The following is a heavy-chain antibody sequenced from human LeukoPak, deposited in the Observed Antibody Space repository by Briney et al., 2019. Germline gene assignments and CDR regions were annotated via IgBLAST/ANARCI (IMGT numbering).Heavy chain of an antibody. Sequence: GGSLRLSCAASGFTFSSYAMSWVRQAPGKGLEWLSIVSGGGDITSYADSVKGRFTISRDNTRNSLFLQMNSLRAEDTAVYYCARDMDKLGDYYGMDVWGQGTTVIVSS. V-gene: IGHV3-23*01. J-gene: IGHJ6*02. CDR3: ARDMDKLGDYYGMDV. CDR2: VSGGGDIT. D-gene: IGHD3-16*01. CDR1: GFTFSSYA.